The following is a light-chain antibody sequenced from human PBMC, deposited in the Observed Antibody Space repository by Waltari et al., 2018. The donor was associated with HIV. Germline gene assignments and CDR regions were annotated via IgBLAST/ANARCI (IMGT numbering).Light chain of an antibody. CDR1: QTISGW. V-gene: IGKV1-5*03. CDR3: QQYKSYPYT. Sequence: DIQMTQSPPALSASVGDRVTITCRASQTISGWLVWYQQKPGKAPKLLIYQASTLDTGVPSRFSGRRSGTEFTLTISSLQPDDFATYYCQQYKSYPYTFGQGTKLEIK. J-gene: IGKJ2*01. CDR2: QAS.